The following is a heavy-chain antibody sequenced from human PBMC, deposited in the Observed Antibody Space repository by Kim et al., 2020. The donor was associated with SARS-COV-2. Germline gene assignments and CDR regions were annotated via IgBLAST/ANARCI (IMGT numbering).Heavy chain of an antibody. J-gene: IGHJ6*02. V-gene: IGHV3-30-3*01. D-gene: IGHD3-22*01. CDR2: ISYDGSNK. CDR3: ARRAPWGYYDSSGYSPPITHHYYYYGMDV. CDR1: GFTFSSYA. Sequence: GGSLRLSCAASGFTFSSYAMHWVRQAPGKGLEWVAVISYDGSNKYYADSVKGRFTISRDNSKNTLYLQMNSLRAEDTAVYYCARRAPWGYYDSSGYSPPITHHYYYYGMDVWGQGTTVTVSS.